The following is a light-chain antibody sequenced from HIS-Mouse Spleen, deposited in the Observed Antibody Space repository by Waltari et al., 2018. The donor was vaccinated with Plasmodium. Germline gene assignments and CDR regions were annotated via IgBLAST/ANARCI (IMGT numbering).Light chain of an antibody. V-gene: IGLV2-8*01. CDR2: EVS. CDR1: SSDVGGYNY. Sequence: QSALTQHPSASGSPGQSVTISCTGTSSDVGGYNYVSWYQQHPGKAPKLMIYEVSKRPSGVPDRFSGSKSGNTASLTVSGLQAEDEADYYCSSYAGSSVFGTGTKVTVL. J-gene: IGLJ1*01. CDR3: SSYAGSSV.